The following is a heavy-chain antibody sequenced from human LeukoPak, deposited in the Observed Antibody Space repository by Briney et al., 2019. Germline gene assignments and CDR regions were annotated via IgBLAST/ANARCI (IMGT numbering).Heavy chain of an antibody. CDR2: VYDIGST. CDR3: ATLTGGDDAFDI. V-gene: IGHV4-59*11. Sequence: ASETLSLTCTVSGGSIGSHYWTWIRQTPGKGLEWIGYVYDIGSTKYNPSLKSRVTISVDTSKNQFSLRLSSVTAADTAVYYCATLTGGDDAFDIWGQGTMVTVSS. D-gene: IGHD4-23*01. J-gene: IGHJ3*02. CDR1: GGSIGSHY.